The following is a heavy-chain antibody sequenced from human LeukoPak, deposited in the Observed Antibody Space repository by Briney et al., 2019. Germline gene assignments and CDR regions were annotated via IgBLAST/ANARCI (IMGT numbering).Heavy chain of an antibody. CDR3: AVAYCGGDCYSGYYYGMDV. D-gene: IGHD2-21*02. V-gene: IGHV5-51*01. Sequence: GESLKISCKGSGYGFTSYWIGWVRQMPGKGLEWMGIIYPGDSDTRYSPSFQGQVTISADESISTAYLQWSSLKASDTAMYYCAVAYCGGDCYSGYYYGMDVWGQGTTVTVSS. CDR1: GYGFTSYW. J-gene: IGHJ6*02. CDR2: IYPGDSDT.